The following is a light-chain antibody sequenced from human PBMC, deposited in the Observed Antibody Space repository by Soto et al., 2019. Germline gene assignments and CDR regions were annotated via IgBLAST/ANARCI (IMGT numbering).Light chain of an antibody. CDR3: AAWDDSLSGPV. CDR1: SSNIGSKY. Sequence: QSVLTQPPSASGTPGQSVTMPCSGSSSNIGSKYVPWYQHLPGTAPKLLIYSNNQRPSRVPDRFSGSKSGTSASLAISGLRSEDEAEYYCAAWDDSLSGPVLGGGTKLTVL. V-gene: IGLV1-47*01. J-gene: IGLJ2*01. CDR2: SNN.